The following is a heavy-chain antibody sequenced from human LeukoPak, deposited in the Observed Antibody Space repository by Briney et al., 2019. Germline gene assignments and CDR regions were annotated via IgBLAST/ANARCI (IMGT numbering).Heavy chain of an antibody. Sequence: SAKVSCKASGGTFSSYAIRRGRQDPGQGLQWMGGIIPIFGTANYAQKFQGRVTITADESTNTAYMELSSLRSEDTAVYYCAREDDSSGWYSWGQGTLVTVSS. CDR2: IIPIFGTA. CDR1: GGTFSSYA. J-gene: IGHJ4*02. D-gene: IGHD6-19*01. CDR3: AREDDSSGWYS. V-gene: IGHV1-69*13.